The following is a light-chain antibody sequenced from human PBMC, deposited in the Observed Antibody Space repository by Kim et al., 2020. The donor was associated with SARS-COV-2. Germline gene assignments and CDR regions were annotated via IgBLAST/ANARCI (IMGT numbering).Light chain of an antibody. V-gene: IGLV3-1*01. J-gene: IGLJ3*02. CDR3: QAWDSSTWV. Sequence: VSPEQTASITCSGDKVGDKYACWYQQKPGQSPVLVIYQDSKRPSGIPERFSGSNSGNTATLTISGTQAMDEADYYCQAWDSSTWVFGGGTKLTVL. CDR2: QDS. CDR1: KVGDKY.